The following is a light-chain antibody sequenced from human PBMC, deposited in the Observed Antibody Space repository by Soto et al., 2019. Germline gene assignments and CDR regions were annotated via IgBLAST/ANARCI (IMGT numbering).Light chain of an antibody. CDR3: QQYNSYST. Sequence: DIQMTQSPSTLSASVGDRVTITCRASQSISSWLAWYQQKPGNAPKLLIYDASSLESGVPSRFSGSGSGTDFTLTISSLQPDDFATYYCQQYNSYSTFGQGTKVEIK. J-gene: IGKJ1*01. CDR2: DAS. CDR1: QSISSW. V-gene: IGKV1-5*01.